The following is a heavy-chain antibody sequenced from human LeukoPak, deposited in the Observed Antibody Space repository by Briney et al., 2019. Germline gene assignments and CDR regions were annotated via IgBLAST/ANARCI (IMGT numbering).Heavy chain of an antibody. Sequence: PGGSRRLSCGASGFTFSNYAMSWVRQAPGKGLEWFSLISGSGASTYYPDSVKGRFTISRDNSKNTLSLQMNSLRAEDTAVYYCAPDLRGSASSLDDWGEGTLVTVSS. D-gene: IGHD6-25*01. CDR1: GFTFSNYA. CDR2: ISGSGAST. J-gene: IGHJ4*02. V-gene: IGHV3-23*01. CDR3: APDLRGSASSLDD.